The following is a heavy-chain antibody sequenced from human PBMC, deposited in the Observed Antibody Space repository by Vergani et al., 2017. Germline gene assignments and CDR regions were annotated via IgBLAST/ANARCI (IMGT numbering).Heavy chain of an antibody. V-gene: IGHV3-66*02. Sequence: ELQLLESGGGLVHPAWSLRLSCAASGSTVSGNYMTWVRQAPGKGLEWVSHIYSGDETYYADSVKGRVTISRNTSKNTLHLQIDNLRVEETAVYYCAGGNYYCSGTYVDPWGQGTLVTVSS. J-gene: IGHJ5*02. CDR1: GSTVSGNY. CDR2: IYSGDET. CDR3: AGGNYYCSGTYVDP. D-gene: IGHD3-10*01.